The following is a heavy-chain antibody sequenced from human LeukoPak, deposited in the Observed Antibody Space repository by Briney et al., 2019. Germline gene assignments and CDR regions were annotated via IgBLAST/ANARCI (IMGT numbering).Heavy chain of an antibody. CDR3: ARKTNMDV. CDR2: IYYSGST. J-gene: IGHJ6*02. Sequence: SETLSLTCTVSGGSISSYYWSWIRQPPGKGLEWIGYIYYSGSTNYNPSLKCRVTISVDTSKNQFSLKLSSVTAADTAVYYCARKTNMDVWGQGTTVTVSS. CDR1: GGSISSYY. V-gene: IGHV4-59*01. D-gene: IGHD1/OR15-1a*01.